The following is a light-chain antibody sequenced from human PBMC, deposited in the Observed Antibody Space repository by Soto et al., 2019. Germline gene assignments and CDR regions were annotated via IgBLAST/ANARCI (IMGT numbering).Light chain of an antibody. Sequence: DVVMTQSPDSLAVSLGERATINCKSSHSVCYSYTKRNQLSWYQQKPGQPPKLLIYWASTRESGVPDRCSGSGSWTDFTLTISSLQAEDVAVYYWQHYYTAPLYAFGQGTKLEIK. CDR1: HSVCYSYTKRNQ. CDR2: WAS. V-gene: IGKV4-1*01. J-gene: IGKJ2*01. CDR3: QHYYTAPLYA.